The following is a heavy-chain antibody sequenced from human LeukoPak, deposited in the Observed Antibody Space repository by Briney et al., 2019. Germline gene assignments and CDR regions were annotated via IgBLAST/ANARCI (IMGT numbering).Heavy chain of an antibody. CDR1: GGTFSSYA. D-gene: IGHD3-22*01. V-gene: IGHV1-69*01. CDR2: IIPIFGTA. Sequence: SVKVSCKASGGTFSSYAISWVRQAPGQGLEWMGGIIPIFGTANYAQKFQGRVTITADESTSTAYMELSSLRSEDAAVYYCARTDYYDSKNAFDIWGQGTMVTVSS. J-gene: IGHJ3*02. CDR3: ARTDYYDSKNAFDI.